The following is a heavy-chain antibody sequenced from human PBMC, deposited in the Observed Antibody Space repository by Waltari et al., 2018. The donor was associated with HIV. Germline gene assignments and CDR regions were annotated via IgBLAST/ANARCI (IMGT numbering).Heavy chain of an antibody. CDR2: ISYDGSNK. V-gene: IGHV3-30*04. Sequence: QVQLVESGGGVVQPGRSLRLSCAASGFTFSSYAMHWVRQAPGKGLEWVAVISYDGSNKYYADSVKGRFTISRDNSKNTLYLQMNSLRAEDTAVYYCASFPVGSGSYYQPLDYWGQGTLVTVSS. CDR3: ASFPVGSGSYYQPLDY. CDR1: GFTFSSYA. D-gene: IGHD3-10*01. J-gene: IGHJ4*02.